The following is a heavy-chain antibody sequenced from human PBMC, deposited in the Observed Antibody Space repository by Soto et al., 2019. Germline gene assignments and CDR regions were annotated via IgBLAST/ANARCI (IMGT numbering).Heavy chain of an antibody. CDR2: IIPIFGTA. V-gene: IGHV1-69*13. Sequence: ASVKVSCKASGCTFSSYAISWVRQAPGQGLEWMGGIIPIFGTANYAQKFQGRVTITADESTSTAYMELSSLRSEDTAVYYCARDKYSSGNNWFDPWGQGTLVSVSS. J-gene: IGHJ5*02. D-gene: IGHD6-19*01. CDR1: GCTFSSYA. CDR3: ARDKYSSGNNWFDP.